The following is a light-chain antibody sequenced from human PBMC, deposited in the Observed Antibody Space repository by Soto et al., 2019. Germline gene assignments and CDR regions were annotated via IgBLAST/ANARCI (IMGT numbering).Light chain of an antibody. CDR2: AAS. J-gene: IGKJ3*01. V-gene: IGKV1-39*01. Sequence: DIQLTQSPSSLSASVGDRVTITCRASQRISNYLSWYQQKPGKAPKLLIYAASSLQSGVPSRFSGNGAGTDFTLTISSLQPEDFATYYCQQSYSTQFAFGPGTKVAIK. CDR3: QQSYSTQFA. CDR1: QRISNY.